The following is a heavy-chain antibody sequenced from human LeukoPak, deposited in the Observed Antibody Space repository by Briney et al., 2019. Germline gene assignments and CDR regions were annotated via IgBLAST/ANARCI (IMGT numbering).Heavy chain of an antibody. D-gene: IGHD3-22*01. V-gene: IGHV4-31*03. CDR2: IYYSGST. CDR1: GGSISSGGYY. Sequence: PSQTLSLTCTVSGGSISSGGYYWRWIHQHPGKGLEWIGYIYYSGSTYYNPSLKSRVTISVDTSKNQFSLKLSSVTAADTAVYYCANNYYDSSGYYSPWVFDIWGQGTMVTVSS. J-gene: IGHJ3*02. CDR3: ANNYYDSSGYYSPWVFDI.